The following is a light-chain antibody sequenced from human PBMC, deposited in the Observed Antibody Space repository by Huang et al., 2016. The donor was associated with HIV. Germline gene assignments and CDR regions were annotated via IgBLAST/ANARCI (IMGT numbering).Light chain of an antibody. J-gene: IGKJ1*01. CDR3: QQRSNWPRT. V-gene: IGKV3-11*01. Sequence: EIVLTQSPATLSLSPGERATLSCRASQIVSSYLAWYQQKPGQAPRLLIYDASNRAADIPARFSGIGSGTDFTLTISSLEPEDFAVYYCQQRSNWPRTFGQGTKVEIK. CDR2: DAS. CDR1: QIVSSY.